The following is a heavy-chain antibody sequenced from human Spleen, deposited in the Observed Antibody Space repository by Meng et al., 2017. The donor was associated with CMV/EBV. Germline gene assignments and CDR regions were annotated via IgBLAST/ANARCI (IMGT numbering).Heavy chain of an antibody. CDR2: IYSGGSST. D-gene: IGHD6-6*01. CDR3: AKYLSIAARYGMDV. Sequence: SCAASGFTFSSYAMSWVRQAPGQGLEWVSVIYSGGSSTYYADSVKGRFTISRDNSKNTLYLQMNSLRAEDTAVYYCAKYLSIAARYGMDVWGQGTTVTVSS. V-gene: IGHV3-23*03. CDR1: GFTFSSYA. J-gene: IGHJ6*02.